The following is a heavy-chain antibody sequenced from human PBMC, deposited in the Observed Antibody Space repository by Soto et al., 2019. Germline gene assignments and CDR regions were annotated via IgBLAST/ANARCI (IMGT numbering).Heavy chain of an antibody. V-gene: IGHV3-30*18. Sequence: QVQLVESGGGVVQPGRSLRLSCAASGFTFSSYGMHWVRQAPGKGLEWVAVISYDGSNKYYADSVKGRFTISRDNSKNTLYLQMNSLSAEDTAVYYCAKVGIAAAGTDYYYYGMDFWGQGTTVTVSS. J-gene: IGHJ6*02. D-gene: IGHD6-13*01. CDR3: AKVGIAAAGTDYYYYGMDF. CDR2: ISYDGSNK. CDR1: GFTFSSYG.